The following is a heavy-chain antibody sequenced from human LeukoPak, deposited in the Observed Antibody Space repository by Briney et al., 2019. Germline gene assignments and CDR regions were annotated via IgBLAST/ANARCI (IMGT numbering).Heavy chain of an antibody. Sequence: GRSLRLSCAASGFTFSSYGMHWVRQAPGKGLEWVAVIWYGGSNKYYADSVKGRFTISRDNSKYTLYPQMNSLRAEDTAVYYCAKDGEMATISYFDYWGQGTLVTVSS. CDR2: IWYGGSNK. CDR3: AKDGEMATISYFDY. D-gene: IGHD5-24*01. J-gene: IGHJ4*02. CDR1: GFTFSSYG. V-gene: IGHV3-33*06.